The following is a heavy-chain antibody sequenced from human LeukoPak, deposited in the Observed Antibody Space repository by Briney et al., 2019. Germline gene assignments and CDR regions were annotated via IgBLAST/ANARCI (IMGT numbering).Heavy chain of an antibody. V-gene: IGHV4-38-2*02. D-gene: IGHD1-26*01. Sequence: SETLSLTCTVSGYSISSGYYWGWIRQPPGKGLEWIGSIYHSGSTYYNPSLKSRVTISVDTSENQFSLKLSSVTAADTAVYYCAREYSGSYYGWGQGTLVTVSS. CDR1: GYSISSGYY. CDR3: AREYSGSYYG. CDR2: IYHSGST. J-gene: IGHJ4*02.